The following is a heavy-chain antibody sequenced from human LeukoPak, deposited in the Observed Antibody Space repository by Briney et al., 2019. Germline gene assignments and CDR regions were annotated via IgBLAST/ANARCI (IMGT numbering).Heavy chain of an antibody. J-gene: IGHJ3*02. CDR1: GGSISSYY. Sequence: SETLSLTCTVSGGSISSYYWSWIRQPPGKGLEGIGYIYYSGSTNYNPSLKSRVTISVDTSKKQFSLKLSSVTAADTAVYYCARLYGGNPSGAFDIWGQGTMVTVSS. CDR2: IYYSGST. D-gene: IGHD4-23*01. CDR3: ARLYGGNPSGAFDI. V-gene: IGHV4-59*08.